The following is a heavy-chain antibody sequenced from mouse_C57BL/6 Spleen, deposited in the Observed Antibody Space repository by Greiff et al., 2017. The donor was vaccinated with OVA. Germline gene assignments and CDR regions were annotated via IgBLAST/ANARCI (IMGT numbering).Heavy chain of an antibody. CDR2: ISSGSSTI. V-gene: IGHV5-17*01. CDR3: ARRSQLEVDY. J-gene: IGHJ2*01. CDR1: GFTFSDYG. Sequence: EVKLVESGGGLVKPGGSLKLSCAASGFTFSDYGMHWVRQAPEKGLEWVAYISSGSSTIYYADTVKGRFTISRDNAKNTLFLQMTSLRSEDTAMYYCARRSQLEVDYWGQGTTLTVSS. D-gene: IGHD1-3*01.